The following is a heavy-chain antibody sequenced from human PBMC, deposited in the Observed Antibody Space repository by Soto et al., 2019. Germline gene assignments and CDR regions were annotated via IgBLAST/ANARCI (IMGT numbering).Heavy chain of an antibody. V-gene: IGHV4-4*07. D-gene: IGHD4-17*01. CDR1: GGSMSKFY. Sequence: SETLSLTCSVSGGSMSKFYWSWIRKTAGKGLEWMGRVYATGASDYNPSLRSRIAMSVDISKKTFSLRLRSVTAADTGVYYCVRDGSKTLRDCFDPWGQGILVTVS. CDR3: VRDGSKTLRDCFDP. CDR2: VYATGAS. J-gene: IGHJ5*02.